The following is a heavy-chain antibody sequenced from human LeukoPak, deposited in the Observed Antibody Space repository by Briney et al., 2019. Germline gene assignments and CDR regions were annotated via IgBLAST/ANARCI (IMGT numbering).Heavy chain of an antibody. J-gene: IGHJ4*02. Sequence: GASVEVSCKASGGTFSSYAISWVRQAPGQGLEWMGGIIPIFGTANYAQKFQGRVTITADESTSTAYMELSSLRSEDTAVYYCARDQYYYDSSGYYYGRGGYFDYWGQGTLVTVSS. D-gene: IGHD3-22*01. CDR2: IIPIFGTA. CDR3: ARDQYYYDSSGYYYGRGGYFDY. CDR1: GGTFSSYA. V-gene: IGHV1-69*13.